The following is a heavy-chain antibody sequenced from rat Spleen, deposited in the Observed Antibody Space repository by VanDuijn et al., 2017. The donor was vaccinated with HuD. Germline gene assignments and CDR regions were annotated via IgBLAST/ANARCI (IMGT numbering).Heavy chain of an antibody. CDR2: IIDTGGRT. D-gene: IGHD1-6*01. CDR3: TRGGYMYTTDYYSFY. Sequence: EVQLVESGGGLVQPGRSLKLSCVASGFTFNKFWMTWIRQAPGKGLEWVASIIDTGGRTYDPDSVKGRFTISRDNAKSTLYLQMNSLRSDDTATYYCTRGGYMYTTDYYSFYWGQGVMVTVSS. CDR1: GFTFNKFW. J-gene: IGHJ2*01. V-gene: IGHV5-31*01.